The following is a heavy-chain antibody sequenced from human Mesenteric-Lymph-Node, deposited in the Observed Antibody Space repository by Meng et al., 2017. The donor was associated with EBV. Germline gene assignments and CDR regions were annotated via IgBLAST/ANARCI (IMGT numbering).Heavy chain of an antibody. CDR3: ARVKPSIWFGELFYYFDY. Sequence: QVPLQQWVQGLLKPSETLSLTCAVYGESFSGFYWSWVRQAPGKGLEWIGEMNNGGTSNYNPSLESRVTISVDPSKNQFSLNLRSVTAADTAVYYCARVKPSIWFGELFYYFDYWGPGILVTVSS. CDR1: GESFSGFY. D-gene: IGHD3-10*01. V-gene: IGHV4-34*01. J-gene: IGHJ4*02. CDR2: MNNGGTS.